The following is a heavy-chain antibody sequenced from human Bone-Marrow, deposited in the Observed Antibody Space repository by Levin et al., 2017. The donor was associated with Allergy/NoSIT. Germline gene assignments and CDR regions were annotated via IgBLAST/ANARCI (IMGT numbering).Heavy chain of an antibody. CDR3: ATPKGRLGTS. Sequence: GESLKISCVGSGFTFGSYSMTWVRQAPGKGLDWVSSISGRGLTTYYADSVKGRFTISRDNSKSTLYLEMNNVRAEDTAVYYCATPKGRLGTSWGQGTLVTASS. CDR1: GFTFGSYS. D-gene: IGHD1-26*01. CDR2: ISGRGLTT. J-gene: IGHJ5*02. V-gene: IGHV3-23*01.